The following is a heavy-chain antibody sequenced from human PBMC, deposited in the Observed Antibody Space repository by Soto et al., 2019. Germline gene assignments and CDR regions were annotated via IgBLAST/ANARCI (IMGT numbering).Heavy chain of an antibody. CDR3: ARQGTQIHYGMDV. J-gene: IGHJ6*02. CDR1: GYSFTSYW. D-gene: IGHD1-1*01. CDR2: THHGDSDN. V-gene: IGHV5-51*01. Sequence: GESLKISCKGSGYSFTSYWSGWLRQMQAHGMAWMGLTHHGDSDNRYNPSFQGKVHISANKSIRTAYLQWSSLKASDTAMYYCARQGTQIHYGMDVWGQGTMVTVSS.